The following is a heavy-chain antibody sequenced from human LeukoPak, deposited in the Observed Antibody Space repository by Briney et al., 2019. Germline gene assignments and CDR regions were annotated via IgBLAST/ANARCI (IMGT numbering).Heavy chain of an antibody. D-gene: IGHD3-10*01. Sequence: SETLSLTCSVSGYSISSAYYWGWIRQPPGKRLEWIGYIFNTGNTNYNPSLASRVTMSVDTSRAQFFLRLSPVTAADTAIYYCASRPADTTWYGVFDYWSQGTLVTVSS. J-gene: IGHJ4*02. CDR2: IFNTGNT. V-gene: IGHV4-38-2*02. CDR3: ASRPADTTWYGVFDY. CDR1: GYSISSAYY.